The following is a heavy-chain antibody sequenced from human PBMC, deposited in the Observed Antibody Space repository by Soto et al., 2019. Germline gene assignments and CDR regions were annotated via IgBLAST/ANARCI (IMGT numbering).Heavy chain of an antibody. CDR3: ARASIITMVRPDYRFDI. Sequence: SVKVSCKASGYTFTSYYMHWVRQAPGQGLEWMGRIIPILGIANYAQKFQGRVTITADKSTSTAYMELSSLRSEDTAVYYCARASIITMVRPDYRFDIWGQGTMVTVSS. V-gene: IGHV1-69*04. J-gene: IGHJ3*02. CDR2: IIPILGIA. D-gene: IGHD3-10*01. CDR1: GYTFTSYY.